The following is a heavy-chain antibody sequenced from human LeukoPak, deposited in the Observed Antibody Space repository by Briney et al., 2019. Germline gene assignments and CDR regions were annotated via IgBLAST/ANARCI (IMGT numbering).Heavy chain of an antibody. J-gene: IGHJ3*02. CDR3: ARVPYYYDYAFDI. V-gene: IGHV4-39*07. CDR2: IYYSGST. Sequence: RPSETLSLTCTVSGGSISSSSYYWGWLRQPPGKGLEGIGSIYYSGSTYYNPSLKSRVTISVDTSKNQFSLKLSSVTAADTAVYYCARVPYYYDYAFDIWGQGTMVTVSS. CDR1: GGSISSSSYY. D-gene: IGHD3-22*01.